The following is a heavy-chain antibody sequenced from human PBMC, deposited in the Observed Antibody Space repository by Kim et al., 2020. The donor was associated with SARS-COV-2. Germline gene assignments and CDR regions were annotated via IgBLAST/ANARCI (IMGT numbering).Heavy chain of an antibody. D-gene: IGHD3-10*01. CDR1: GFTFSRYA. CDR2: ISGSGGST. V-gene: IGHV3-23*01. CDR3: AKEWRRRQLLWFGELSWFDP. J-gene: IGHJ5*02. Sequence: GGSLRLSCAASGFTFSRYAMSWVRQAPGKGLEWVSAISGSGGSTYYADSVKGRFTISRDNSKNTLYLQMNSLRAEDTAVYYCAKEWRRRQLLWFGELSWFDPWGQGTLVTVSS.